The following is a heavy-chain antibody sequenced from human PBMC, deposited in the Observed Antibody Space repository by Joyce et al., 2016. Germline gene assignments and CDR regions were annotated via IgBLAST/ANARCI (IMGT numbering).Heavy chain of an antibody. J-gene: IGHJ3*02. CDR2: IIPIFKTS. D-gene: IGHD5-12*01. V-gene: IGHV1-69*01. CDR1: GGTFNSYV. Sequence: QVQLVQSGAEVKKPGSSVKVSCKASGGTFNSYVINWVRQAPGQGLEWVGQIIPIFKTSNYGQKFQGRVTITADESTATAYMEFTSLTSDDTAVYYCARENGHDYLGASDIWGHGTRVTVSP. CDR3: ARENGHDYLGASDI.